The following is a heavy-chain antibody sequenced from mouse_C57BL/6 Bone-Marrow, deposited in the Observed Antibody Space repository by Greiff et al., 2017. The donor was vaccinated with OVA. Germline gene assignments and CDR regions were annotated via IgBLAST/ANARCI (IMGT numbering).Heavy chain of an antibody. D-gene: IGHD2-3*01. CDR1: GYTFTSYW. CDR3: AREGDGYYPFTY. V-gene: IGHV1-50*01. J-gene: IGHJ3*01. CDR2: IDPSDSFT. Sequence: VQLQQSGAELVKPGASVKLSCKASGYTFTSYWLQWVKQRPGQGLEWIGEIDPSDSFTNYNQKFKGKATLTVDTSSSTAYMQLSSLTSEDSAVYYCAREGDGYYPFTYWGQGTLVTVSA.